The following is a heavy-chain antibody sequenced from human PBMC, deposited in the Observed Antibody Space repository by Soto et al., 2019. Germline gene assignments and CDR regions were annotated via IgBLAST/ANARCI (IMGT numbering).Heavy chain of an antibody. CDR1: GYSFTTYW. CDR3: AREKSDLELFNWLDP. J-gene: IGHJ5*02. Sequence: GETLKISCEASGYSFTTYWISWVRQMPGKGLEWMGAIDPRDSYTKYSPSFQGHVTISVDKSISTAYLQWNSLKASDTAIYYCAREKSDLELFNWLDPWGQGTLVTVSS. CDR2: IDPRDSYT. V-gene: IGHV5-10-1*01. D-gene: IGHD1-7*01.